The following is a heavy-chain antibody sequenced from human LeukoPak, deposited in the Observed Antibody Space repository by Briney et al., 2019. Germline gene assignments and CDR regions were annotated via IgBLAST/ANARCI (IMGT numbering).Heavy chain of an antibody. J-gene: IGHJ6*03. CDR3: ARGVVGATFYMDV. CDR1: GFTFSRSA. CDR2: IRNKADSYAT. V-gene: IGHV3-73*01. Sequence: GGSLRLSCAASGFTFSRSAMHWVRQASGKGLEWLGRIRNKADSYATAYAASVKGRFTISRDDSENTAYLQMNSLKPEDTAVYYCARGVVGATFYMDVWGKGTTVIVSS. D-gene: IGHD1-26*01.